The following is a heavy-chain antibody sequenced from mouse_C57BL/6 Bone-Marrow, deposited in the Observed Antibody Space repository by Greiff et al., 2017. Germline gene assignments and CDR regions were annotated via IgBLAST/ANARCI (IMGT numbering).Heavy chain of an antibody. V-gene: IGHV2-3*01. J-gene: IGHJ4*01. Sequence: VQGVESGPGLVAPSPSLSITCTVSGFSLTSYGVSWVRQPPGKGLEWLGVIWGDGSTNYHSAPISRLSISKDNSKSQVFLKLNSLQTDDTATYYCAKKGIYYDYDAFYYYAMDYWGQGTSVTVSS. CDR1: GFSLTSYG. CDR3: AKKGIYYDYDAFYYYAMDY. D-gene: IGHD2-4*01. CDR2: IWGDGST.